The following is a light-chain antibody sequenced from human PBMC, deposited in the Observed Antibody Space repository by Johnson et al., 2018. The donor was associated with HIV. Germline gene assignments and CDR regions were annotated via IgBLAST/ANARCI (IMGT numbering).Light chain of an antibody. Sequence: QSVLTQPPSVSAAPGQKVTISCSGSYSNIGDNYVSWYQRLPGTAPKLLIYENNERPSGIPDRFSGSKSGTSATLGITGLQTGDEADYYCGTWDSSLSGSYVCGTVTKVTVL. CDR1: YSNIGDNY. CDR2: ENN. J-gene: IGLJ1*01. V-gene: IGLV1-51*02. CDR3: GTWDSSLSGSYV.